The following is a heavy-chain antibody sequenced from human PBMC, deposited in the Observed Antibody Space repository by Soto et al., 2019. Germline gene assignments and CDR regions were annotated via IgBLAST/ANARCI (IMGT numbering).Heavy chain of an antibody. CDR1: GFTFTSSA. CDR3: AAEPYDHQSAYYFDY. J-gene: IGHJ4*02. D-gene: IGHD3-22*01. V-gene: IGHV1-58*01. Sequence: QMQLVQSGPEVKKPGTSVKVSCKASGFTFTSSAVQWVRQARGQRLEWIGWIVVGSGDTNYAQKFQERVTITRDMSTSTAYMELSSLRSEDTAVYYCAAEPYDHQSAYYFDYWGQGTLVTVSS. CDR2: IVVGSGDT.